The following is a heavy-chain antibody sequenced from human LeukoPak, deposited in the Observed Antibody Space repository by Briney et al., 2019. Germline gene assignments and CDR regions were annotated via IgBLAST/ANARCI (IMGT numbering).Heavy chain of an antibody. D-gene: IGHD5-18*01. Sequence: GGSLRLSCAASGFTFSSYSMNWVRQAPGKGLGWVSAISGSGGSTYYADSVKGRFTISRDNSKNTLYLQMNSLRAEDTAVYYCAKRIQPYYYMDVWGKGTTVTVSS. CDR1: GFTFSSYS. CDR3: AKRIQPYYYMDV. CDR2: ISGSGGST. V-gene: IGHV3-23*01. J-gene: IGHJ6*03.